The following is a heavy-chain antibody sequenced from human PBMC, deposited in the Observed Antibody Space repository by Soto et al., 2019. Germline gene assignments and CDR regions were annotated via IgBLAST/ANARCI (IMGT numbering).Heavy chain of an antibody. D-gene: IGHD3-22*01. CDR3: ARNTRGDSGYYYHDY. CDR2: IWYDGSNK. CDR1: GFTFSSYG. V-gene: IGHV3-33*01. Sequence: GGSLRLSCAASGFTFSSYGMHWVRQAPGKGLEWVAVIWYDGSNKYYADSVKGRFTISRDDSKNTLYLQMNSLRAEDTAVYYCARNTRGDSGYYYHDYWGQGTLVTVSS. J-gene: IGHJ4*02.